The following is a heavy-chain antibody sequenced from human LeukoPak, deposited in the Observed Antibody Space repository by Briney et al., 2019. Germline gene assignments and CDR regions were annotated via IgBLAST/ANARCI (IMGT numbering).Heavy chain of an antibody. CDR1: GGSISSSSYY. CDR2: IYYSGTT. V-gene: IGHV4-39*01. J-gene: IGHJ4*02. D-gene: IGHD6-19*01. CDR3: ARAEDKSGWYRWYYFDY. Sequence: SETLSLTCTVSGGSISSSSYYWGWIRQPPGKGLEWIGSIYYSGTTYFNPSLKSRVTISVDMSKNQFSLKLSSVTAADTAVCFCARAEDKSGWYRWYYFDYWGQGNLVTVSS.